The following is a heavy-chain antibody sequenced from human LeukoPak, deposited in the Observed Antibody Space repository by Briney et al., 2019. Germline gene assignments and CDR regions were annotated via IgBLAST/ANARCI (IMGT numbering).Heavy chain of an antibody. D-gene: IGHD6-19*01. CDR1: GFSLSSYS. J-gene: IGHJ6*02. V-gene: IGHV3-21*01. Sequence: GGSLRLSCAASGFSLSSYSMNWVRQAPGKGLEWVSSSSSSSSYIYYADSVKGRFTISRDNAKNSLYLQMNSLRAEDTAVYYCARPVSVAGHYYYGMDVWGQGTTVTVSS. CDR2: SSSSSSYI. CDR3: ARPVSVAGHYYYGMDV.